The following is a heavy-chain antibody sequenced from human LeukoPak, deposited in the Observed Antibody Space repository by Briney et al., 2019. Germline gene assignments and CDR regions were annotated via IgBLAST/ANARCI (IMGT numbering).Heavy chain of an antibody. CDR1: GGTFSSYA. CDR2: IIPILGIA. Sequence: ASVKVSCKASGGTFSSYAISWVRQAPGQGLEWMGRIIPILGIANYAQKFQGRVTITADKSTSTAYMELSSLRSEDTAVYYCAREFPPTTYYYDSSGYSFDYWGRGTLVTVSS. D-gene: IGHD3-22*01. J-gene: IGHJ4*02. CDR3: AREFPPTTYYYDSSGYSFDY. V-gene: IGHV1-69*04.